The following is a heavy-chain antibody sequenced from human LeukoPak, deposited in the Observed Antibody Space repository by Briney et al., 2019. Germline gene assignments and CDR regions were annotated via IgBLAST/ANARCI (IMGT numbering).Heavy chain of an antibody. CDR2: ISPNNGDP. CDR1: GYTFTDSY. D-gene: IGHD3-10*01. CDR3: VRSPIGASAY. Sequence: ASVKVSCKPSGYTFTDSYIHWVRQAPCGGLHWMGWISPNNGDPKYAKEFQDRVTMTRDTSISTAYMEMTGLTPDDTAVYYCVRSPIGASAYWGRGTLVTVSS. V-gene: IGHV1-2*02. J-gene: IGHJ4*02.